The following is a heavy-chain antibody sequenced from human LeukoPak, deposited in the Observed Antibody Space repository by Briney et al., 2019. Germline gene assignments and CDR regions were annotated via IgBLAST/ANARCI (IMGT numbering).Heavy chain of an antibody. D-gene: IGHD3-16*02. CDR1: GFTFSSYG. Sequence: GGSLRLSCAASGFTFSSYGMHWVRQAPGKGLEWVAVISYDGSNKYYADSVKGRFTISRDNSKNTLYLQMNSLRAEDTAVYYCAKDDDYIWGSYRRYYYMDVWGKGTTVTVPS. CDR3: AKDDDYIWGSYRRYYYMDV. V-gene: IGHV3-30*18. J-gene: IGHJ6*03. CDR2: ISYDGSNK.